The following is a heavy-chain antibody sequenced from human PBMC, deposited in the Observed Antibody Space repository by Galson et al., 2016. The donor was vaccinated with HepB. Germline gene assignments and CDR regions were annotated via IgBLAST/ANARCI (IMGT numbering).Heavy chain of an antibody. J-gene: IGHJ6*02. CDR1: GGSFSGYS. D-gene: IGHD3-3*01. V-gene: IGHV4-34*01. Sequence: SETLSLTCAVYGGSFSGYSWSWIRQPPGKGLEWIGEINHSGSTNYNPSLKSRVTISVNTSKNQLSLKLNSVTAADTAVYYCARGGDYYNYYGMDVWGQGTTVTVSS. CDR2: INHSGST. CDR3: ARGGDYYNYYGMDV.